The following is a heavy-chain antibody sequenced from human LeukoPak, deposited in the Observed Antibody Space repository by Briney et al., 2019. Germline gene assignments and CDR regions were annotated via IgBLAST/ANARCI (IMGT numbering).Heavy chain of an antibody. CDR2: IKSETDGGTT. D-gene: IGHD6-19*01. J-gene: IGHJ4*02. V-gene: IGHV3-15*01. CDR1: GFTFSNAW. CDR3: TTRTLSIAVAGMDYFDY. Sequence: GGSLRLSCAASGFTFSNAWMSWVRQAPGKGLEWVGRIKSETDGGTTDYAAPVKGRFTISRDDSKNTLYLQMNSLKTEDTAVYYCTTRTLSIAVAGMDYFDYWGQGTLVTVSS.